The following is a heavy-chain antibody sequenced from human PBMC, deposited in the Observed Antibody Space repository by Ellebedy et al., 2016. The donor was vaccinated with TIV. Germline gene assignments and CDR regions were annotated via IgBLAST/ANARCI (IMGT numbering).Heavy chain of an antibody. Sequence: PGGSLRLSCAASGFTFSSYWMNWVLKAQGKGLVRVSRMNSDGSITRFSDSVRGRFTISRDNAKNMLYLQMLSLTAEDTAVYYCAREVDTSIADGLDVWGQGTTVTVSS. J-gene: IGHJ6*02. D-gene: IGHD2/OR15-2a*01. CDR3: AREVDTSIADGLDV. V-gene: IGHV3-74*01. CDR2: MNSDGSIT. CDR1: GFTFSSYW.